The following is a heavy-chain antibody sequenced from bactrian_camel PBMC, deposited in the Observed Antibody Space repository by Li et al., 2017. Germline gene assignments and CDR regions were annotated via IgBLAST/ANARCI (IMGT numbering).Heavy chain of an antibody. CDR3: AAGRPRVGGWSLNPGWYSE. CDR1: GYIYSTKC. Sequence: VQLVESGGGLVQAGESLRLSCAASGYIYSTKCMGWFRQAPGKERDGVAIIYGGGRTYYGDSVKGRFTVSQDIAKNTVYLQMNSLKAEDTAMYYCAAGRPRVGGWSLNPGWYSEWGQGTQVTVS. V-gene: IGHV3S53*01. D-gene: IGHD4*01. CDR2: IYGGGRT. J-gene: IGHJ4*01.